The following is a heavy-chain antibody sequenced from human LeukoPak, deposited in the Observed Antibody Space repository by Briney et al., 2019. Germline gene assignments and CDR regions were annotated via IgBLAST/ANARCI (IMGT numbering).Heavy chain of an antibody. D-gene: IGHD3-10*01. V-gene: IGHV4-59*01. CDR1: GGSISSSY. J-gene: IGHJ5*02. CDR3: ARAVRDRGVILPWFDP. Sequence: PSETLSLTCTVSGGSISSSYWSWIRQPPGKGLEWIGYIYYSGSTNYNPSLKSRVTILVDTSKNQFSLKLSSVIAADTAVYYCARAVRDRGVILPWFDPWGRGTLVTVSS. CDR2: IYYSGST.